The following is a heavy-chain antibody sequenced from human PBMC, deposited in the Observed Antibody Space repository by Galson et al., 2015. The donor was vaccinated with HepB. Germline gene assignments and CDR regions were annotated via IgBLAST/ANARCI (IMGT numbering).Heavy chain of an antibody. Sequence: SVKVSCKASGGTFSSYAISWVRQAPGQGLEWMGGIIPIFGTANYAQKFQGRVTITADESTSTAYMELSSLRSEDTAVYYCARGGGVGYYGSGSYYYFDYWGQGTLVTVSS. CDR2: IIPIFGTA. CDR1: GGTFSSYA. CDR3: ARGGGVGYYGSGSYYYFDY. J-gene: IGHJ4*02. V-gene: IGHV1-69*13. D-gene: IGHD3-10*01.